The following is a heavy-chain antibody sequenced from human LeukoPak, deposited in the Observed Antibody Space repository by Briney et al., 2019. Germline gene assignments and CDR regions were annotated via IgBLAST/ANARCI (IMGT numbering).Heavy chain of an antibody. V-gene: IGHV1-46*01. J-gene: IGHJ5*02. CDR1: RYTFTSYY. D-gene: IGHD6-19*01. Sequence: ASVKVSCKASRYTFTSYYMHWVRQAPGQGLEWMGIINPTGGTTSPAQKFQGRVTMTRDTSTTTVYMELSSLRSEDTAVYYCAREIGVGGHKSVDLWGRGTLVSVFS. CDR2: INPTGGTT. CDR3: AREIGVGGHKSVDL.